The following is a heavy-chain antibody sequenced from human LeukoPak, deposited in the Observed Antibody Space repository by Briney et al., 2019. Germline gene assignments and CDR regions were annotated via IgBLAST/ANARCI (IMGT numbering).Heavy chain of an antibody. Sequence: PGGSLRLSCAASGFTFSSYSMNWVRQAPGKGLEWVSSISSSSYIYYADSVKGRFTISRDNAKNSLYLQMNSLRAEDTAVYYCARDTTTYYYDSSGYYYLFDYWGQGTLVTVSS. V-gene: IGHV3-21*01. CDR2: ISSSSYI. J-gene: IGHJ4*02. CDR3: ARDTTTYYYDSSGYYYLFDY. D-gene: IGHD3-22*01. CDR1: GFTFSSYS.